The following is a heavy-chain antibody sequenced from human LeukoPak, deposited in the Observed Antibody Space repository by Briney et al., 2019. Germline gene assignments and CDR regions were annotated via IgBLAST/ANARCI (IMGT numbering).Heavy chain of an antibody. CDR1: RFTFRNYE. CDR3: ARGLILY. J-gene: IGHJ4*02. Sequence: PGGSLRLSCAASRFTFRNYEMNWVRQAPGKGLEWVSYISSSGNTINYADPVKGRFTISRDNAKNSLYLQMNSLRAEDTAVYYCARGLILYWGQGTLVTVSS. D-gene: IGHD2-21*01. CDR2: ISSSGNTI. V-gene: IGHV3-48*03.